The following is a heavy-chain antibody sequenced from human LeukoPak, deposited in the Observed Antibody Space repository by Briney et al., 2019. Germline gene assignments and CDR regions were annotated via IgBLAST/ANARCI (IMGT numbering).Heavy chain of an antibody. D-gene: IGHD5-12*01. CDR3: ARDFLGGYDYEGY. V-gene: IGHV1-3*01. CDR1: GYTFTTYA. Sequence: ASVKVSCRASGYTFTTYAMHWVRQAPGQRLEWMGWINAGNGNTKYSQKFQGRVTITRDTSASTAYMELSSLRSEDTAVYYCARDFLGGYDYEGYWGQGTLSPSPQ. CDR2: INAGNGNT. J-gene: IGHJ4*02.